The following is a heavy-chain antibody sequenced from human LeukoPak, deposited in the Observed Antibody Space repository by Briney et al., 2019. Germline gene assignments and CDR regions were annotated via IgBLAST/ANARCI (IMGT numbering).Heavy chain of an antibody. CDR1: GGSISSGDYY. CDR2: IYYSGST. CDR3: AREGNYDILTGLDAFDI. V-gene: IGHV4-30-4*08. J-gene: IGHJ3*02. D-gene: IGHD3-9*01. Sequence: TASETLSLTCTVSGGSISSGDYYWSWIRQPPGKGLEWIGYIYYSGSTYYNPSLKSRVTISVDTSKNQFSLKLSSVTAADTAVYYCAREGNYDILTGLDAFDIWGQGTMVTVSS.